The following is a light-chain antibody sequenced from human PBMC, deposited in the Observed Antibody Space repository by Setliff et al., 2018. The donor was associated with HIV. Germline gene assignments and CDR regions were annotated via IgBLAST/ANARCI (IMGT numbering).Light chain of an antibody. CDR3: CSYTSRSTRV. Sequence: SALTQPASVSGSPGQSITISCTGTSTDVGGYDYVSGYQQLPGKAPKLIIFEVTNRPSGISLRFSGSKSGNTASLTISGVQAEDEADYYCCSYTSRSTRVFGTGTKVTVL. J-gene: IGLJ1*01. CDR1: STDVGGYDY. V-gene: IGLV2-14*01. CDR2: EVT.